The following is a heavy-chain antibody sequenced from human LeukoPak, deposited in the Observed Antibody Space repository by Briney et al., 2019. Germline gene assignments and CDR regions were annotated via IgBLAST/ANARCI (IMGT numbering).Heavy chain of an antibody. CDR3: ARDGDYGDSYYYYYYMDV. J-gene: IGHJ6*03. Sequence: SETLSLTCTVSGGSISSYYWSWIRQPPGKGLEWIGYIYYSGSTNYNPSLKSRVTISVDTSKNQFSLKLSSVTAADTAVYYCARDGDYGDSYYYYYYMDVWGKGTTVTISS. D-gene: IGHD4-17*01. CDR1: GGSISSYY. CDR2: IYYSGST. V-gene: IGHV4-59*12.